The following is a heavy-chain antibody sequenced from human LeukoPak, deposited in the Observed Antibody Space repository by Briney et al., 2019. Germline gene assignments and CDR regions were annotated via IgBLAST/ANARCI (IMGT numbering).Heavy chain of an antibody. CDR2: MPSHCRPT. CDR1: GYTFTDYY. Sequence: VTVXFRASGYTFTDYYLHWVRQAPGQGVEGVGSMPSHCRPTSFLQQFHGRVTITTYTSISTAYMELSRLIFDDTAVYYCATLAVHYGVSGFDYWGQGTLVTVSS. D-gene: IGHD4-17*01. V-gene: IGHV1-2*02. J-gene: IGHJ4*02. CDR3: ATLAVHYGVSGFDY.